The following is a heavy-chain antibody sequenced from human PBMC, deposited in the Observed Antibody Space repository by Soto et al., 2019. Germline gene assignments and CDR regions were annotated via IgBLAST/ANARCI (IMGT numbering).Heavy chain of an antibody. V-gene: IGHV3-23*01. CDR2: ISGSGGST. D-gene: IGHD5-12*01. Sequence: GGSLRLSCAASGFTFSSYAMSWVRQAPGKGLEWVSAISGSGGSTYYADSVKGRFTISRDNSKNTLYLQMNSLRAEDTAVYYCAKEGIVATIRPAWADYWGQGTLVTVSS. CDR1: GFTFSSYA. J-gene: IGHJ4*02. CDR3: AKEGIVATIRPAWADY.